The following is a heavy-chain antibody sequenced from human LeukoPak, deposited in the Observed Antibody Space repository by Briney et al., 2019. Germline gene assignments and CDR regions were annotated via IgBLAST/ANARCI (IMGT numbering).Heavy chain of an antibody. V-gene: IGHV1-2*02. J-gene: IGHJ4*02. D-gene: IGHD3-22*01. Sequence: SVKVSCKASGYTFTGYYMHWVRQAPGQGLEWMGWINPNSGGTNYAQKFQGRVTMTRDTSISTAYMELSRLRSDDTAVYYCARSRDSSGYFDYWGQGTLVTVSS. CDR3: ARSRDSSGYFDY. CDR2: INPNSGGT. CDR1: GYTFTGYY.